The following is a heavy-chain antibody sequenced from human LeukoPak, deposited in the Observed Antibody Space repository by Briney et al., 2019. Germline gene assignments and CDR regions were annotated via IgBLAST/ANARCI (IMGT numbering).Heavy chain of an antibody. D-gene: IGHD3-22*01. CDR1: GYSFTSYW. Sequence: GESLKISCTGSGYSFTSYWIGWVRQMPGKGLEWMGIIYPGDSDTRYSPSFQGQVTISADKSISTAYLQWSSLKASDTAMYYCARQYYDSSGYYDYWGQGTLVTVSS. J-gene: IGHJ4*02. CDR3: ARQYYDSSGYYDY. CDR2: IYPGDSDT. V-gene: IGHV5-51*01.